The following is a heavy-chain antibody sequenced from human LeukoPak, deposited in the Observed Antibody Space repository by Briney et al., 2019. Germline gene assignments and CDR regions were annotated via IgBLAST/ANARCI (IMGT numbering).Heavy chain of an antibody. V-gene: IGHV1-24*01. Sequence: ASVKVSCKVSGYTLTELSMHWVRQAPGKGLEWMGGFDPEDGETIYAQKFQGRVTMTEDTSTDTAYMELSSLRSEDTAVYYCATNSRDSYAFDIWGQGTMVTVS. CDR2: FDPEDGET. D-gene: IGHD2-15*01. CDR1: GYTLTELS. J-gene: IGHJ3*02. CDR3: ATNSRDSYAFDI.